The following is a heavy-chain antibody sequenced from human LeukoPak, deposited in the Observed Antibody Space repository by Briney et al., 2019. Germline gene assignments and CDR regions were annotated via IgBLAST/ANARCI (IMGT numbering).Heavy chain of an antibody. D-gene: IGHD4-17*01. CDR2: IRSKAYGGTT. J-gene: IGHJ3*02. CDR1: GFTFGDYA. Sequence: PGRSLRLSCTGSGFTFGDYAISWVRQAPGKGLDWVAFIRSKAYGGTTEYAASVKGRFTISRDDSKSIAYLQMNSLNTEDTAVYYCTGLGDFGDYRDAFDIWGQGTMVTVSS. V-gene: IGHV3-49*04. CDR3: TGLGDFGDYRDAFDI.